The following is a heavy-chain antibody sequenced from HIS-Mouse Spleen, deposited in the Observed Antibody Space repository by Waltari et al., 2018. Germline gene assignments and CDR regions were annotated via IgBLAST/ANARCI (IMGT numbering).Heavy chain of an antibody. Sequence: QVQLQQWGAGLLKPSETLSLTCAVYGGSFSGYYWSWIRQPPGKGLEWIGEINHSGSTNYHPALKSRVTISVDTSKNQFSLKLSSVTAADTAVYYCARGGTGDTRNWYFDLWGRGTLVTVSS. CDR2: INHSGST. CDR3: ARGGTGDTRNWYFDL. J-gene: IGHJ2*01. V-gene: IGHV4-34*01. CDR1: GGSFSGYY. D-gene: IGHD7-27*01.